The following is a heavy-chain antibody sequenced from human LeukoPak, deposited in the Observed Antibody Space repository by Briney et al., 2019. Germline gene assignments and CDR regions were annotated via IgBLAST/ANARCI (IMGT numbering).Heavy chain of an antibody. V-gene: IGHV1-2*02. CDR3: ARWDTGTD. D-gene: IGHD5-18*01. CDR1: GYTFTDYY. Sequence: AASVKVSCKASGYTFTDYYLHWVRQAPGQGLEWMGWINPNSGGTDYAQKFQGRVTMTRDTSISTAYMELSRLRSDDTAVYCCARWDTGTDWGQGTLVTVSS. CDR2: INPNSGGT. J-gene: IGHJ4*02.